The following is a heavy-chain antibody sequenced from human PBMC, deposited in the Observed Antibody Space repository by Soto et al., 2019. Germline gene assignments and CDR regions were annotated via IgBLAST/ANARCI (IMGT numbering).Heavy chain of an antibody. V-gene: IGHV3-30*18. J-gene: IGHJ4*02. CDR3: AKEAPGGWHFFDT. D-gene: IGHD6-19*01. CDR2: ISDDGSQK. Sequence: TGGSLRLSCAASGFTFRTYGMHWVRQAPGKGLEWVAFISDDGSQKYYGDSVKGRFTISRGNSKDTLSLRMISLRTEDTSVYYCAKEAPGGWHFFDTWGQGTLVTVSS. CDR1: GFTFRTYG.